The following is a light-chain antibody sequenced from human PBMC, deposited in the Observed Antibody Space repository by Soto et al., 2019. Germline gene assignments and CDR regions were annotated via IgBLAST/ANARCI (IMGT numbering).Light chain of an antibody. J-gene: IGKJ2*01. V-gene: IGKV3-20*01. CDR1: QSVSSSY. Sequence: EIVLTQSPGTLSLSPGERATLSCRASQSVSSSYLAWYQQKPGQAPRLLIFGASSRATGIPERFSGIGSGTDFTLTISRLEPGDFAVYYCQQYGSSPYTFGQGTKLEIK. CDR3: QQYGSSPYT. CDR2: GAS.